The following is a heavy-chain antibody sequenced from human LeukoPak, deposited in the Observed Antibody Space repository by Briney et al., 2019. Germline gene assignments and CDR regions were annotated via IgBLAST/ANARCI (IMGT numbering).Heavy chain of an antibody. CDR3: AREGITAPETNWFDP. Sequence: GSPNVSSTASWVTFTGDYKESGPQAPGERDWGVGGINPNSGGTNYAQKFQGRVTMTRDTSISTAYMELSRLRSDDTAGYYCAREGITAPETNWFDPWGQGTLVTVSS. D-gene: IGHD6-13*01. CDR1: WVTFTGDY. V-gene: IGHV1-2*02. J-gene: IGHJ5*02. CDR2: INPNSGGT.